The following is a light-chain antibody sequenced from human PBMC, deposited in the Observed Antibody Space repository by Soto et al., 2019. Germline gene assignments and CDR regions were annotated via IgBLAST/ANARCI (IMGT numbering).Light chain of an antibody. Sequence: ELGLTQSPGTLSLSPGERATLSCRASPSVSSTYIAWYQQNPGRAPRLLIYGASSRATGIPDRFSGSWSGTDVSLTSSRLEPEDFAVYFWQQYGRSPPFTFGQGTKVEIK. V-gene: IGKV3-20*01. CDR1: PSVSSTY. CDR2: GAS. J-gene: IGKJ2*01. CDR3: QQYGRSPPFT.